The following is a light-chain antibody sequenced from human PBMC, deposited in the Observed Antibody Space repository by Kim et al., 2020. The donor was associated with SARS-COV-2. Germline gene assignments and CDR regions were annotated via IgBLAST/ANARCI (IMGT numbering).Light chain of an antibody. CDR1: SPRNNY. Sequence: ALGQTVRITCQGDSPRNNYASWYQQKPGQAPVLVIYGKNNRPSGIPDRFSGSSSGNTASLTITGAQAEDEADYYCKSRDSSGNHLVFGGGTQLAVL. CDR3: KSRDSSGNHLV. J-gene: IGLJ3*02. V-gene: IGLV3-19*01. CDR2: GKN.